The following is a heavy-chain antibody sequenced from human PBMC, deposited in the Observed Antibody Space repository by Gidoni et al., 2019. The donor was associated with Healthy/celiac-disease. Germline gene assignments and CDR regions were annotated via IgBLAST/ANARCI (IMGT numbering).Heavy chain of an antibody. Sequence: QVQLVESGGGVVQPGRSLRLSCAASGFTFSSYGMHWVRQAPGKGLEWVAVISYDGSNKYYADSVKGRFTISRDNSKNTLYLQMNSLRAEDTAVYYCAKDHPAVRRKLEMATISGLDYWGQGTLVTVSS. V-gene: IGHV3-30*18. J-gene: IGHJ4*02. D-gene: IGHD5-12*01. CDR1: GFTFSSYG. CDR3: AKDHPAVRRKLEMATISGLDY. CDR2: ISYDGSNK.